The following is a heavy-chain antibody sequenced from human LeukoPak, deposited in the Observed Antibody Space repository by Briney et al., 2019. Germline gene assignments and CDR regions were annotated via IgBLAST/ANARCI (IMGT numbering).Heavy chain of an antibody. CDR1: GFIFSSYA. CDR3: AKQSSGYDWKQGFFDY. Sequence: GGSLRLSCAASGFIFSSYAMSWVRQAPGKGLEWVSAISGSGGSTYYADSVKGRFTISRDNSKNTLYLQMNSLRAEDTAVYYCAKQSSGYDWKQGFFDYWGQGTLVTVSS. CDR2: ISGSGGST. J-gene: IGHJ4*02. V-gene: IGHV3-23*01. D-gene: IGHD5-12*01.